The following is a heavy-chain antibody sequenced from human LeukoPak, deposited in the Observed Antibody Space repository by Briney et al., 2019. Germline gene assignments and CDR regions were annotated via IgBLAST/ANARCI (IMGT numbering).Heavy chain of an antibody. D-gene: IGHD2-21*01. J-gene: IGHJ5*02. CDR1: GGSFSGYY. V-gene: IGHV4-38-2*01. CDR2: IYHSGST. CDR3: ARVIGYSDWFDP. Sequence: SETLSLTCAVYGGSFSGYYWGWIRQPPGKGLEWIGSIYHSGSTYYNPSLKSRVTISVDTSKNQFSLKLSSVTAADTAVYYCARVIGYSDWFDPWGQGTLVTVSS.